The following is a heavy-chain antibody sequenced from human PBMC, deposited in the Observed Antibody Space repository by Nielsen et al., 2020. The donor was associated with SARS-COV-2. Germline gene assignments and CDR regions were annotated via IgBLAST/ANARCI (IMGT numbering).Heavy chain of an antibody. CDR3: ATARYCSRTSCSAGTDMFDP. Sequence: GESLKISYVASGFTFSKAWMSWVRQAPGKGLEWVGRIKSKIDGGTTDYAAPVKDRFTISRDDSKNTMYLDMSSLRTEDTAVYYCATARYCSRTSCSAGTDMFDPWGQGTQVIVSS. CDR2: IKSKIDGGTT. CDR1: GFTFSKAW. V-gene: IGHV3-15*01. D-gene: IGHD2-2*01. J-gene: IGHJ5*02.